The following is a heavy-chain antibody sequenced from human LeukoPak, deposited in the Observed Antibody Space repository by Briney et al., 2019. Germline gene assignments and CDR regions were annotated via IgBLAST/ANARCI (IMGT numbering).Heavy chain of an antibody. Sequence: SETLSLTCAVYGGSFSSYYWSWIRQPPGKGLEWIGEINHSGSNTYNPSLKSRVTISVDTSKNQFTLKLSSVTAADTAVYYFARGANYYDSSGYYIAAGFDYWGQGTLVTVSS. J-gene: IGHJ4*02. CDR3: ARGANYYDSSGYYIAAGFDY. CDR1: GGSFSSYY. CDR2: INHSGSN. D-gene: IGHD3-22*01. V-gene: IGHV4-34*01.